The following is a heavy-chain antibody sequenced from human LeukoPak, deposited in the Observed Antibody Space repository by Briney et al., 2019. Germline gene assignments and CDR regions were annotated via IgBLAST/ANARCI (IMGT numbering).Heavy chain of an antibody. D-gene: IGHD6-19*01. J-gene: IGHJ5*02. CDR3: ARSSGRWDSNWFDP. Sequence: GGSLRLSCAASGFTVSSNYMSWVRQAPGKGLEGVSVIYSGGSTYYADPVKGRFTISRDNSKNTLYLQMNSLRAEDTAVYYCARSSGRWDSNWFDPWGQGTLVTVSS. CDR1: GFTVSSNY. CDR2: IYSGGST. V-gene: IGHV3-53*01.